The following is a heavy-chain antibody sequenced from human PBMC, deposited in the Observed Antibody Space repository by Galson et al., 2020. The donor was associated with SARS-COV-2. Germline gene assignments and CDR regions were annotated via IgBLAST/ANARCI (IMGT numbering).Heavy chain of an antibody. CDR1: GFTFSTYD. CDR2: ISGSGTNI. Sequence: GGSLRLPCAGSGFTFSTYDMNCVRQAPGTGLEWVSYISGSGTNIYYADSVKGRFTISRDHARSSLYLQMTSLRAEDTAVYYCASPYLAAASFFGAFDVWGLGTMVTVSS. J-gene: IGHJ3*01. V-gene: IGHV3-48*03. D-gene: IGHD2-15*01. CDR3: ASPYLAAASFFGAFDV.